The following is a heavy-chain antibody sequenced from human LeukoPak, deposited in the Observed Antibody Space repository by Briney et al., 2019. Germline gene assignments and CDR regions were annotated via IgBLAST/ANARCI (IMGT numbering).Heavy chain of an antibody. J-gene: IGHJ5*02. V-gene: IGHV3-23*01. CDR2: IASDGFMA. CDR3: AKDLFLFFGDT. CDR1: GFTFTSYP. Sequence: GGSLRLSCAATGFTFTSYPMNWVRQAPGKGLEWVATIASDGFMAYYADSLKGRFVISRDNSQQTIYLQMNSLRADDTAVYYCAKDLFLFFGDTRGQGTLVTVSS. D-gene: IGHD3/OR15-3a*01.